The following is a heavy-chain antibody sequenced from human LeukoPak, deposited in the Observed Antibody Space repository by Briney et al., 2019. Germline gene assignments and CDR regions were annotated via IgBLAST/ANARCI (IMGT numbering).Heavy chain of an antibody. D-gene: IGHD2-8*01. CDR2: IVVGSGNT. J-gene: IGHJ3*02. Sequence: ASVKVFCKASGFTFTSSAMQWVRQARGQRLEWIGWIVVGSGNTNYAQKFQERVTITRDMSTSTAYMELSSLRSEDTAVYYCAADSVSWAAFDIWGQGTMVTVSS. CDR1: GFTFTSSA. V-gene: IGHV1-58*02. CDR3: AADSVSWAAFDI.